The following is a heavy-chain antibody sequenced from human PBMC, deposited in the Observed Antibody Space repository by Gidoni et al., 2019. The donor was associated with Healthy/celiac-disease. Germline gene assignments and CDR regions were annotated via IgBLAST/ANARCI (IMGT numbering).Heavy chain of an antibody. CDR1: GGTFSSYT. Sequence: QVQLVQSGAEVKKPGSSVKVSCKASGGTFSSYTISWVRQSPGQGLEWMGRIIPILGIANYAQKFQGRVTITADKATSTAYMELSSLRSEDTAVYYCARSNPFFDYWGQGTLVTVSS. CDR3: ARSNPFFDY. D-gene: IGHD3-16*01. J-gene: IGHJ4*02. V-gene: IGHV1-69*02. CDR2: IIPILGIA.